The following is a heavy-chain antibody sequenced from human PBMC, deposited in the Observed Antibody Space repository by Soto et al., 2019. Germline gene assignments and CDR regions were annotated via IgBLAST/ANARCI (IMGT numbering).Heavy chain of an antibody. D-gene: IGHD3-10*01. J-gene: IGHJ4*02. V-gene: IGHV1-2*04. CDR2: INPNSGGT. CDR1: GYTFTVYY. Sequence: GASVKVSCKASGYTFTVYYMHWVRQAPGQGLEWMGWINPNSGGTNYAQKFQGWVTMTRDTSISTAYMELSRLRSDDTAVYYCASSIYGSGSYYNSGLNYWGQGTLVTVSS. CDR3: ASSIYGSGSYYNSGLNY.